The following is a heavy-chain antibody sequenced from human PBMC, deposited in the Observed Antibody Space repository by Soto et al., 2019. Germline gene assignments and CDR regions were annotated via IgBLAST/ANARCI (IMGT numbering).Heavy chain of an antibody. CDR2: IIPIFGTA. J-gene: IGHJ5*02. Sequence: GASVKVSCKASGGTFSSYAISWVRQAPGQGLEWMGGIIPIFGTANYAQKFQGRVTITADESTSTAYMELSSLRSEDTAVYYCARDSSSNRNLYYYDSSGYSRWFDPWGQGTLVTVSS. V-gene: IGHV1-69*13. CDR3: ARDSSSNRNLYYYDSSGYSRWFDP. CDR1: GGTFSSYA. D-gene: IGHD3-22*01.